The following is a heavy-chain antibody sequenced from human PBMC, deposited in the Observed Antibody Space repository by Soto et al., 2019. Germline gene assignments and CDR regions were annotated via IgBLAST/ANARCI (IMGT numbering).Heavy chain of an antibody. D-gene: IGHD1-26*01. J-gene: IGHJ4*02. V-gene: IGHV1-24*01. CDR3: ATLLWGATPTTLSIATV. CDR1: GYTLTELS. Sequence: ASVKVSCKVSGYTLTELSMHWVRQAPGKGLEWMGGFDPEDGETIYARKFQGRVTMTEDTSTDTAYMELSSLRSEDTAVYYCATLLWGATPTTLSIATVWGQGTRVTVS. CDR2: FDPEDGET.